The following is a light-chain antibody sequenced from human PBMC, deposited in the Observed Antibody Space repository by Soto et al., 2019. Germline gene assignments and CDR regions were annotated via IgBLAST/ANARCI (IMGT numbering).Light chain of an antibody. Sequence: EIVMTQSPATLSVSPGDRATLSCRASQSVSSNLAWYQQKPGQAPRLLIYGASTRDTGIPARFSGSGSGTEVTLTISSLQPEDFAVYYYQQYNNWAPYTFGQGTKLEIK. CDR2: GAS. CDR3: QQYNNWAPYT. J-gene: IGKJ2*01. V-gene: IGKV3-15*01. CDR1: QSVSSN.